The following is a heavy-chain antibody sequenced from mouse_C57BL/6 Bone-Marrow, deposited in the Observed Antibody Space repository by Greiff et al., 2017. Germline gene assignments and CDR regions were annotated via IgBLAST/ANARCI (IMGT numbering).Heavy chain of an antibody. V-gene: IGHV5-17*01. CDR1: GFTFSDYG. J-gene: IGHJ1*03. CDR3: ARDGYYWYFDG. Sequence: EVQGVESGGGLVKPGGSLKLSCAASGFTFSDYGMHWVRQAPEKGLEWVAYISSGSSTIYYADTLKGRFTISRDNAKNTLFLQMTSLRSEDTAMYYCARDGYYWYFDGWGTGTTVTVSS. CDR2: ISSGSSTI. D-gene: IGHD2-3*01.